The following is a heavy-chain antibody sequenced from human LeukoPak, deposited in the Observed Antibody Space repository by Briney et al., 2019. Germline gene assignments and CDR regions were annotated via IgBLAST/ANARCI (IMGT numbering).Heavy chain of an antibody. CDR1: GGSISSYH. CDR3: ARSTRYSPNY. V-gene: IGHV4-39*01. J-gene: IGHJ1*01. D-gene: IGHD2-15*01. Sequence: ETLSLTCTVSGGSISSYHWGWIGQPPGKELEWIGSIYYSGSTYYNPSLKSRVTFSVDASKHQFSLRLSSVTAADTAVYYCARSTRYSPNYWGQGTLASVSS. CDR2: IYYSGST.